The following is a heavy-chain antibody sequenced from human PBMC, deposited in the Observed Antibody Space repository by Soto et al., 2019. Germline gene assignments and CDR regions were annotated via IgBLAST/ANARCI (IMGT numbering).Heavy chain of an antibody. D-gene: IGHD3-3*01. Sequence: GASVKVSCKASGYTFTSYDINWVRQATGQGLEWMGWMTSNSGNTGYAQKFQGRVTMTRNTSISTAYMELSSLRSEDTAVYYCASVRMRDDFWSGYYMPYHYGMDVWGQGSTVTVSS. J-gene: IGHJ6*02. CDR3: ASVRMRDDFWSGYYMPYHYGMDV. CDR1: GYTFTSYD. V-gene: IGHV1-8*01. CDR2: MTSNSGNT.